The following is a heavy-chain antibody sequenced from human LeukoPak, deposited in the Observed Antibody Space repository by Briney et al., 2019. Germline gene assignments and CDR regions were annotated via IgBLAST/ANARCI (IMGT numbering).Heavy chain of an antibody. CDR1: GFTFSSYA. CDR3: AKDDRLSSGYGSSDY. CDR2: IRGSGSST. J-gene: IGHJ4*02. V-gene: IGHV3-23*01. Sequence: PGGSLRLSCAASGFTFSSYAMSWVRQAPGKGLEWVSGIRGSGSSTYYADSVKGRFTISRDNSKNTLYLQMNSLRAEDTAVYYCAKDDRLSSGYGSSDYWGQGTLVTVSS. D-gene: IGHD3-10*01.